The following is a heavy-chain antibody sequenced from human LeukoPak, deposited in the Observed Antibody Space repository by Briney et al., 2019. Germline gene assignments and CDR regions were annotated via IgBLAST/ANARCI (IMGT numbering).Heavy chain of an antibody. CDR2: IYSGGRN. CDR1: GFTVSSYF. CDR3: AREEVTTAAFDT. D-gene: IGHD2-21*02. Sequence: RGGALRLSCAASGFTVSSYFMTWVRQTPGKGLAWVSVIYSGGRNYYADSVKGRFTISRDNSKNTLYLQMNTLRAEDTAVYYCAREEVTTAAFDTWGQGTMVTVSS. J-gene: IGHJ3*02. V-gene: IGHV3-66*01.